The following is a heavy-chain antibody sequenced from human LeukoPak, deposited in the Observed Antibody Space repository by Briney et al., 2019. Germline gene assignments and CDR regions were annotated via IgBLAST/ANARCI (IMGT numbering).Heavy chain of an antibody. V-gene: IGHV1-58*02. J-gene: IGHJ3*02. Sequence: SVKVSCKASGCTFTSSAMQWVRQARGQRLEWIGWIVVGSGNTNYAQKIQERVTITRDMSTSTAYMELSSLRSEDTAVYYCAADIVVVTATRDLDAFDIWGQGTMVTVSS. CDR1: GCTFTSSA. D-gene: IGHD2-21*02. CDR3: AADIVVVTATRDLDAFDI. CDR2: IVVGSGNT.